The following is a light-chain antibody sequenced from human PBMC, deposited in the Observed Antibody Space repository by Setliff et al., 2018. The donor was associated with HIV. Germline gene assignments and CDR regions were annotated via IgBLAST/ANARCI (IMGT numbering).Light chain of an antibody. CDR3: SSYTSNNARV. Sequence: QSVLTQPASVSGSPGQSITISCTGTSSDVGAYNYVSWYQQYPAKAPQLMIYDVSVRPSGVSTRFSGSKSGNTASLTISGLQAEDEADYYCSSYTSNNARVFGTGTKVTVL. J-gene: IGLJ1*01. CDR1: SSDVGAYNY. V-gene: IGLV2-14*03. CDR2: DVS.